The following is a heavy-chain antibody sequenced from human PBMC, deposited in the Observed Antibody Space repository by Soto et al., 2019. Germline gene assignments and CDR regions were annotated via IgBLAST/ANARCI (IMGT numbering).Heavy chain of an antibody. D-gene: IGHD6-19*01. CDR2: IIPIFGAP. CDR1: GGSFSSYA. J-gene: IGHJ3*02. Sequence: VQLVQSGAEVKKPGSSVKVSCKASGGSFSSYAISWVRQAPVQGLEWMGGIIPIFGAPTYAQKFQGRVTIIADKSTSTAYMEISSLRSEDTALYYCARAGPVSGNHAFDIWGQGTLVTVSS. V-gene: IGHV1-69*06. CDR3: ARAGPVSGNHAFDI.